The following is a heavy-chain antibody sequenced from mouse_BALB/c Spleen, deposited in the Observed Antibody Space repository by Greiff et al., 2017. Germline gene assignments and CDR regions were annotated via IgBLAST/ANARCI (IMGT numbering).Heavy chain of an antibody. V-gene: IGHV5-6-4*01. CDR2: ISSGGSYT. CDR1: GFTFSSYT. J-gene: IGHJ2*01. Sequence: EVMLVESGGGLVKPGGSLKLSCAASGFTFSSYTMSWVRQTPEKRLEWVATISSGGSYTYYPDSVKGRFTISRDNAKNTLYLQMSSLKSEDTAMYYCTRAHYYGSSYYFDYWGQGTTLTVSS. CDR3: TRAHYYGSSYYFDY. D-gene: IGHD1-1*01.